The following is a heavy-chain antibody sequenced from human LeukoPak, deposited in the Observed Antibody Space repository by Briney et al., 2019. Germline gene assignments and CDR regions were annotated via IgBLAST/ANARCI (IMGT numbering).Heavy chain of an antibody. CDR3: ARSYCSGGSCYRTFDY. Sequence: PSETPSLTCTVSGGSISSGGYYWSWIRQHPGKGLEWIGYIYYSGSTYYNPSLKSRVTISVDTSKNQFSLKLSSVTAADTAVYYCARSYCSGGSCYRTFDYWGQGTLVTVSS. CDR2: IYYSGST. D-gene: IGHD2-15*01. CDR1: GGSISSGGYY. J-gene: IGHJ4*02. V-gene: IGHV4-31*03.